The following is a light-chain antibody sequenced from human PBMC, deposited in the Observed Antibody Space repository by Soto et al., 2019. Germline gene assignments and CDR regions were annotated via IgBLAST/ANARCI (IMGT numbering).Light chain of an antibody. V-gene: IGLV2-14*01. CDR2: EVS. CDR1: SSDIGAYNY. CDR3: FSFTTDWTHV. Sequence: QSALTQPASVSGSPGQSITISCTGSSSDIGAYNYVSWFQQYPGKAPKLIISEVSNRPSGVSNRCSGSKSGTAASLTISGLQTEHEADYFCFSFTTDWTHVFGTGTKLTVL. J-gene: IGLJ1*01.